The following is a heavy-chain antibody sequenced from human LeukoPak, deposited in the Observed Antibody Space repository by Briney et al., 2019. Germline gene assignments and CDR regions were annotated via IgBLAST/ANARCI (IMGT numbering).Heavy chain of an antibody. Sequence: SVNVSCKVSGGTFSSYAISWVRQAPGQGLEWMGGIIPIFGTANYAQKFQGRVTITADESTSTAYMELSSLRSEDTAVYYCARGGGPILGYCSSTSCYMDYWGQGTLVTVSS. CDR1: GGTFSSYA. D-gene: IGHD2-2*02. J-gene: IGHJ4*02. CDR2: IIPIFGTA. CDR3: ARGGGPILGYCSSTSCYMDY. V-gene: IGHV1-69*13.